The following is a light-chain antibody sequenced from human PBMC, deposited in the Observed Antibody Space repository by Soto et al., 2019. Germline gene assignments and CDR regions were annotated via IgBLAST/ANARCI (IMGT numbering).Light chain of an antibody. CDR1: QGIRNY. V-gene: IGKV1-17*03. Sequence: DIQMTHSPSAMSVSVGDRVTMTCRASQGIRNYLVWFQQKPGKVPKRLIYAASSLQSGVPSRFSGDGSGTEFTLTSSSLQPVDFATYYCLQHNSYPWTFGQGTKVELK. CDR3: LQHNSYPWT. CDR2: AAS. J-gene: IGKJ1*01.